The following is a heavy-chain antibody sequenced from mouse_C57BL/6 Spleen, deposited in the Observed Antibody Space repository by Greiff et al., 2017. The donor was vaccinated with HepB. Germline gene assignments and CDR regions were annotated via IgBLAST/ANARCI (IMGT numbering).Heavy chain of an antibody. V-gene: IGHV1-80*01. CDR2: IYPGDGDT. J-gene: IGHJ2*01. D-gene: IGHD4-1*01. CDR3: TISTGTTDFDY. Sequence: QVQLQQSGAELVKPGASVKISCKASGYAFSSYWMNWVKQRPGKGLEWIGQIYPGDGDTNYNGKFKGKATLTADKSSSTAYMQLSSLTSEDSAVYFCTISTGTTDFDYWGQGTTLTVSS. CDR1: GYAFSSYW.